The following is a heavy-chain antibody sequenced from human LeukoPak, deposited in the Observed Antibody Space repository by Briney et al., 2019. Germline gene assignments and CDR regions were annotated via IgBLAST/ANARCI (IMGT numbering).Heavy chain of an antibody. Sequence: SVKVSCKVSGYTLTELSMHWVRQAPGKGLEWMGGFDPEDGETIYAQKCQGRVTMTEYTSTDTAYMELSSLRSEDTAVYYCATSPYSSSSVGYYGMDVWGQGTTVTVSS. D-gene: IGHD6-6*01. J-gene: IGHJ6*02. V-gene: IGHV1-24*01. CDR2: FDPEDGET. CDR3: ATSPYSSSSVGYYGMDV. CDR1: GYTLTELS.